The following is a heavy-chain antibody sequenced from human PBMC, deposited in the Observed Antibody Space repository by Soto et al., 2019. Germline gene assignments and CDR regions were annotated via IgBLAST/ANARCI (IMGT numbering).Heavy chain of an antibody. CDR3: ARQIVGATDY. Sequence: SETLSLTCTVSGGSISSSSYYWGWIRQPPGKGLEWIGSIYYSGSTYYNPSLKSRVTISVDTSKNQFSLKLSSVTAADTAVYYCARQIVGATDYWRQGTLVTVSS. CDR2: IYYSGST. CDR1: GGSISSSSYY. D-gene: IGHD1-26*01. J-gene: IGHJ4*02. V-gene: IGHV4-39*01.